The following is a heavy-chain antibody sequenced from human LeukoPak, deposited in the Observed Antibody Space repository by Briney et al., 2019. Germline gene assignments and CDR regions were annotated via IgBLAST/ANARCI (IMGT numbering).Heavy chain of an antibody. D-gene: IGHD1-7*01. CDR2: VSTDGAST. CDR3: ARDSPNYSKGAIDI. CDR1: GFTFSSHG. J-gene: IGHJ3*02. V-gene: IGHV3-74*01. Sequence: GGSLRLSCAASGFTFSSHGMHWVRQAPGKGLVWVAHVSTDGASTSSVDSVKGRFTISRDNAKNTLYLQMNSLRAEDTAVYYCARDSPNYSKGAIDIWGQGTMVTVSS.